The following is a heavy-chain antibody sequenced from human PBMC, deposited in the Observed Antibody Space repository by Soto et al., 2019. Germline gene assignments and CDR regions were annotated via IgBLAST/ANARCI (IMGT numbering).Heavy chain of an antibody. J-gene: IGHJ4*02. CDR3: VRDHSGLKDFDY. CDR1: GFTFSSYW. CDR2: INMDGGST. D-gene: IGHD1-1*01. V-gene: IGHV3-48*01. Sequence: PGGSLRLSCAASGFTFSSYWMHWVRQAPGKGLEWVSYINMDGGSTHYAESVKGRFTISRDNGRNSLSLQMDSLRVEDTAVYYCVRDHSGLKDFDYWGQGTLVTVSS.